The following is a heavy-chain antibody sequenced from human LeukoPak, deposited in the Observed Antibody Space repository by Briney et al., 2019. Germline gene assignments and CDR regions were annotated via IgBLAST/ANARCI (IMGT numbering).Heavy chain of an antibody. CDR1: GFTFSSYS. CDR3: AREGIVFTSFDI. CDR2: ISSSSSYI. Sequence: GGSLRLSCAASGFTFSSYSMNWVRQAPGKGLEWVSSISSSSSYIYYADSVKGRFTISRDNAKNTLYLQMNSLRAEDTAVYHCAREGIVFTSFDIWGQGTMVTVSS. J-gene: IGHJ3*02. V-gene: IGHV3-21*01. D-gene: IGHD5/OR15-5a*01.